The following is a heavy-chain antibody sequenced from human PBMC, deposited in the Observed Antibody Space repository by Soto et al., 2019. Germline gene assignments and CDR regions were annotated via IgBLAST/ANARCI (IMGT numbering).Heavy chain of an antibody. D-gene: IGHD3-3*01. CDR3: ARERITIFGVVRGNYYYYGMDV. J-gene: IGHJ6*02. CDR1: GYAFTGYY. CDR2: INPNSGGT. V-gene: IGHV1-2*04. Sequence: GASVKVSSKASGYAFTGYYMQWVRQAPGQGLEWMGCINPNSGGTNYVQKFQGWVTMTRDTSISTAYMELSRLRSDDTAVYYCARERITIFGVVRGNYYYYGMDVWGQGTTVTVSS.